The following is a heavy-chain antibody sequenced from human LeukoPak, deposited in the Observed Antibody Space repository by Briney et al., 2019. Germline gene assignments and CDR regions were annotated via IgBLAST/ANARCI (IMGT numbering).Heavy chain of an antibody. CDR2: IYSGGST. CDR1: GFTVSSNY. CDR3: AKDPGRLSSSWSFDY. D-gene: IGHD6-13*01. V-gene: IGHV3-53*05. J-gene: IGHJ4*02. Sequence: GGPLRLSCAASGFTVSSNYMSWVRQAPGKGLEWVSIIYSGGSTFYADSVKGRFTISRDNSKNTLYLQMNSLRAEDTAVYYCAKDPGRLSSSWSFDYWGQGTLVTVSS.